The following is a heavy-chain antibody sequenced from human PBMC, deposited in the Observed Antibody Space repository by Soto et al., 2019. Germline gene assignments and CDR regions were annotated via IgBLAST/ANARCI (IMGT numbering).Heavy chain of an antibody. CDR3: ARNYDFWSGYPSDEYYYYGMDV. D-gene: IGHD3-3*01. V-gene: IGHV4-59*01. CDR2: IYYSGST. Sequence: SETLSLTCTVSGGSISSYYWSWIRQPPGKGLERIGYIYYSGSTNYNPSLKSRVTISVDTSKNQFSLKLSTVTAADTAVYYCARNYDFWSGYPSDEYYYYGMDVWGQGTTVTVSS. CDR1: GGSISSYY. J-gene: IGHJ6*02.